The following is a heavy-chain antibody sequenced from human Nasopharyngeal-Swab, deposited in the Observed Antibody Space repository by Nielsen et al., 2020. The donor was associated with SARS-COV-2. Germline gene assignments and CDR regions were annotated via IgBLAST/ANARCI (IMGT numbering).Heavy chain of an antibody. V-gene: IGHV4-34*01. J-gene: IGHJ4*02. CDR1: GGSFSGDY. CDR2: INHSGST. CDR3: ARDVDTAMVQG. D-gene: IGHD5-18*01. Sequence: SETLSLTCAVYGGSFSGDYWSWIRQPPGKGLEWIGEINHSGSTNYNPSLKSRVTISIDTSKKQFSLRLRSVTAADPAVYYCARDVDTAMVQGWGQGTLVTVSS.